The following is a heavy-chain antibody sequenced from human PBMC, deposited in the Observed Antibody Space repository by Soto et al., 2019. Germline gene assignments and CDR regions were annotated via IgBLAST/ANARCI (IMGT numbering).Heavy chain of an antibody. CDR1: GFTFSSYG. Sequence: GGSLRLSCAASGFTFSSYGMHWVRQAPGKGLEWVAVISYDGSNKYYADSVKGRFTISRDNSKNTLYLQMNSLRAEDTAVYYCAKDLARYYYYYYGLDVWGQGTTVTVSS. J-gene: IGHJ6*02. CDR2: ISYDGSNK. CDR3: AKDLARYYYYYYGLDV. V-gene: IGHV3-30*18.